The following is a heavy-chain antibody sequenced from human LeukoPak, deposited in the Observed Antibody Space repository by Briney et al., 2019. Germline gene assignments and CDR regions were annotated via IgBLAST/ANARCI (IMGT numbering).Heavy chain of an antibody. V-gene: IGHV3-23*01. CDR3: AKSGLNRFDY. D-gene: IGHD2-15*01. Sequence: GGSLSLSCAASGFTFSSYAMSWVRQAPGKGLEWVSSISGSSGSGCSTYYADSVTGRVTISRDNSKNTLSLQMNSLRAEDTAVYYCAKSGLNRFDYWGQGTLVTVSS. CDR1: GFTFSSYA. J-gene: IGHJ4*02. CDR2: ISGSSGSGCST.